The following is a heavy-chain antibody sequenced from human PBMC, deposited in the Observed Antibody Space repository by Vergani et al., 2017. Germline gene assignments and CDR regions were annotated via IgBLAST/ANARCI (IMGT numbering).Heavy chain of an antibody. CDR2: ISWNSGSI. Sequence: EVQLLESGGGLVQPGGSLRLSCAASGFTFSSYAMSWVRQAPGKGLEWVSGISWNSGSIGYADSVKGRFTISRDNAKNSLYLQMNSLRAEDTALYYCAKDMRSRQWLATGPLKNWGQGTLVTVSS. CDR1: GFTFSSYA. J-gene: IGHJ4*02. D-gene: IGHD6-19*01. V-gene: IGHV3-9*01. CDR3: AKDMRSRQWLATGPLKN.